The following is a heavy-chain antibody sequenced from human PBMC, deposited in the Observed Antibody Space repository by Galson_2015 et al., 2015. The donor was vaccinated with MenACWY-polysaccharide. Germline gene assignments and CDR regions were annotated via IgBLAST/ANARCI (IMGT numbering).Heavy chain of an antibody. CDR1: GYTFTSYG. D-gene: IGHD3-22*01. V-gene: IGHV1-18*01. CDR3: ARGDWTHYYDSSGYDAFDI. CDR2: ISAYNGNT. Sequence: SVKVSCKASGYTFTSYGISWVRQAPGQGLEWMGWISAYNGNTNYAQKLQGRVTMTTDTSTSTAYMELSSLRSEDTAVYYCARGDWTHYYDSSGYDAFDIWGQGTMVTVSS. J-gene: IGHJ3*02.